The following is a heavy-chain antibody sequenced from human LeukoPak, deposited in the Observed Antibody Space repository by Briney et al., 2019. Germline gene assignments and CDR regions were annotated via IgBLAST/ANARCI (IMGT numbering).Heavy chain of an antibody. CDR3: AREGYYDSSGYYSGVYYYGMDV. D-gene: IGHD3-22*01. CDR2: INPRGGST. Sequence: ASVKVSCKASGYTFTSYYMHWVRQAPGQGLEWLGIINPRGGSTSYAQKFQGRVTMTRDTSTSTVYMELSSLRSEDTAVYYCAREGYYDSSGYYSGVYYYGMDVWGQGTTVTVSS. CDR1: GYTFTSYY. J-gene: IGHJ6*02. V-gene: IGHV1-46*01.